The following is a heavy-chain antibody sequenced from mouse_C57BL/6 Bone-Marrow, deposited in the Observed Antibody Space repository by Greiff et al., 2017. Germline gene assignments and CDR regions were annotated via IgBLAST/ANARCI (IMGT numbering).Heavy chain of an antibody. Sequence: QVQLQQPGAELVKPGASVKLSCKASGYTFTSYWMHWVKQRPGQGLEWIGMIHPNSGSTNYNEKFKSKATLTVDKSSSTAYMQLSSLTSEDSAVYYCARMDYGSSYVDYWGQGTTLTVSS. CDR3: ARMDYGSSYVDY. V-gene: IGHV1-64*01. D-gene: IGHD1-1*01. CDR1: GYTFTSYW. J-gene: IGHJ2*01. CDR2: IHPNSGST.